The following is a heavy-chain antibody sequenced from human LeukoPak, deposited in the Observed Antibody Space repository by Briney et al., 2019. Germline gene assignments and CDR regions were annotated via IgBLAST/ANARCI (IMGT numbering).Heavy chain of an antibody. J-gene: IGHJ4*02. CDR3: ARDRRSRDGYKFPGY. D-gene: IGHD5-24*01. CDR1: VGTFSSYA. V-gene: IGHV1-69*01. CDR2: IIPIFGTA. Sequence: SVKVSCKASVGTFSSYAISWVRQAPGQGLEWMGGIIPIFGTANYAQKFQGRVTITADESTSTAYMELSSLRSEDTAVYYCARDRRSRDGYKFPGYWGQGTLVTVSS.